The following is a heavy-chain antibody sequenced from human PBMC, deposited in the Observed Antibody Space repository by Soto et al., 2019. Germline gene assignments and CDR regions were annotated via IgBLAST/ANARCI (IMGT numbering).Heavy chain of an antibody. J-gene: IGHJ5*02. CDR1: GYTFTSYY. V-gene: IGHV1-2*02. D-gene: IGHD5-12*01. Sequence: ASVKVSCKASGYTFTSYYMHWVRQAPGQGLEWMGWINPNSGGTNYAQKFQGRVTMTRDTSISTAYMELSRLRSDDTAVYYCAPHSGYDQKDSPWGQGALVTVSS. CDR2: INPNSGGT. CDR3: APHSGYDQKDSP.